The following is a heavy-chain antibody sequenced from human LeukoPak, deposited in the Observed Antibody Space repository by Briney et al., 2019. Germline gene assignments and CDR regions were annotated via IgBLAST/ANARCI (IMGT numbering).Heavy chain of an antibody. D-gene: IGHD4-17*01. Sequence: GGSLRLSCAASGFTFDDYAMHWVRQAPGKGLEWVSGISWNSGSIGYADSVKGRFTISRDNAMNSLYLQMNSLRAEDTALYYCAKDPGTVTTFAFDIWGQGTMVTVSS. CDR3: AKDPGTVTTFAFDI. J-gene: IGHJ3*02. CDR2: ISWNSGSI. CDR1: GFTFDDYA. V-gene: IGHV3-9*01.